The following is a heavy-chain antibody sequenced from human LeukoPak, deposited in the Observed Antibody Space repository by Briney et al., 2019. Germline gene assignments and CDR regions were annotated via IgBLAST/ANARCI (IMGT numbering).Heavy chain of an antibody. CDR1: GFSLSISGMC. Sequence: SGPALVKPPQTLTLTCTFSGFSLSISGMCVSWIRQPPGKALEWLARIDWDDDKYYSTSLKTRLTISKDTSKNQVFLTMTNMDPVDTATYYCARIGRLSGYYFDYWGQGTLVTVSS. CDR3: ARIGRLSGYYFDY. CDR2: IDWDDDK. J-gene: IGHJ4*02. D-gene: IGHD3-16*02. V-gene: IGHV2-70*11.